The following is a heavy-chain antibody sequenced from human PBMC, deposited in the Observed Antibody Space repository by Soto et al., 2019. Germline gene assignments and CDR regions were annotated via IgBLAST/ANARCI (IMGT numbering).Heavy chain of an antibody. CDR3: ARDPWAADY. Sequence: EVQLVESGGGLVQPGGSLGLSCAASGFTVSTKYMSWVRQAPGKGLEWVSVIYSGGSTFYADSVRGRFTISRDNSKNTVNLQMNSLRAEDTAVYCCARDPWAADYWGQGTLVTVSS. J-gene: IGHJ4*02. V-gene: IGHV3-66*01. D-gene: IGHD3-16*01. CDR2: IYSGGST. CDR1: GFTVSTKY.